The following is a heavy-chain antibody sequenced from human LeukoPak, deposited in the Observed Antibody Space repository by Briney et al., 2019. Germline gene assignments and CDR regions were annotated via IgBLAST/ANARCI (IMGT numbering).Heavy chain of an antibody. J-gene: IGHJ4*02. CDR1: GGPTSTSSTH. CDR2: IYYSGST. V-gene: IGHV4-39*01. D-gene: IGHD6-19*01. CDR3: VTALTRDSSGWYVIDY. Sequence: SETLSLTCTVSGGPTSTSSTHWGWVRQPPGKGLEWIGSIYYSGSTYYSPSLKSRVTIFVDTSKNQFSLWLTSVTAADTAVYYCVTALTRDSSGWYVIDYWGQGTLVTVSS.